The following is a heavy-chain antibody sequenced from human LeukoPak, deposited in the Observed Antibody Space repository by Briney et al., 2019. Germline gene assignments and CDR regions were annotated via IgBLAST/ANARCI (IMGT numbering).Heavy chain of an antibody. D-gene: IGHD3-22*01. V-gene: IGHV1-69*06. CDR3: ASGRTYYYDSSGLGGFDI. CDR2: IIPIFGTA. CDR1: GGTFSSYA. Sequence: SVKVSCKASGGTFSSYAISWVRQAPGQGLEWMGGIIPIFGTANYAQKFQGRVTITADKSTSTAYMELSSLRSEDTAVYYCASGRTYYYDSSGLGGFDIWGQGTMVTVSS. J-gene: IGHJ3*02.